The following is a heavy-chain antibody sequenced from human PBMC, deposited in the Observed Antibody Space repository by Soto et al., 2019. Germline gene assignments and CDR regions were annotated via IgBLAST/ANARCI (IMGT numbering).Heavy chain of an antibody. CDR3: AKNYYDSSGPPGDYYYYGMDV. CDR1: GFTFSSYV. J-gene: IGHJ6*02. V-gene: IGHV3-30*18. Sequence: GGSLRLSCAASGFTFSSYVMHWVRQAPGKGLEWVAVISYDGSNKYYADSVKGRFTISRDNSKNTLYLQMNSLRAEDTAVYYCAKNYYDSSGPPGDYYYYGMDVWGQGTTVTVSS. D-gene: IGHD3-22*01. CDR2: ISYDGSNK.